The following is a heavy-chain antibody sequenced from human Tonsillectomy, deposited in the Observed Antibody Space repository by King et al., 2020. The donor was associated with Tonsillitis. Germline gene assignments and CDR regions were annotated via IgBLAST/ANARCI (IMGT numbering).Heavy chain of an antibody. CDR2: ISGNSDDK. D-gene: IGHD2-8*02. Sequence: VQLVESGGGLVKPGGSLRLSCAASGFTFSDFYMAWIRQGPGKGLEWISYISGNSDDKNYADSVKGRFTISRDNAKNSLYLQMNSLRAEDTAVYYCVRGSGRAGGAYWGQGALVTVSS. CDR3: VRGSGRAGGAY. J-gene: IGHJ4*02. CDR1: GFTFSDFY. V-gene: IGHV3-11*06.